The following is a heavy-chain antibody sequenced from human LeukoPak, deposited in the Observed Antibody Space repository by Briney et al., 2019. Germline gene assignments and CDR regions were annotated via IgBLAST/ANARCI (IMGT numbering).Heavy chain of an antibody. V-gene: IGHV4-30-2*01. CDR1: GGSISSGGYS. CDR3: ARVYCSSTSCYFDY. Sequence: PSQTLSLTCAVSGGSISSGGYSWSWIRQPPGKGLEWIGYIYHSGSTYYNPSLKGRVTISVDRSKNQFSLKLSSVTAADTAVYYCARVYCSSTSCYFDYWGQGTLVTVSS. CDR2: IYHSGST. J-gene: IGHJ4*02. D-gene: IGHD2-2*01.